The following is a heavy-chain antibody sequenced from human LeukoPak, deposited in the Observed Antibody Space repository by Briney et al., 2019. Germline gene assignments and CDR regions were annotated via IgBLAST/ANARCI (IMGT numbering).Heavy chain of an antibody. CDR3: ARAAGAAHFDY. V-gene: IGHV3-66*01. CDR2: IYSGGST. Sequence: PGGSLRLSCAASGFTVSSNYMSWVRQAPGKGLEWVSVIYSGGSTYYADSVKGRFTISRDNSKNTLYLQMNSLRAEDTAVYYCARAAGAAHFDYWGQGTLVTVSS. CDR1: GFTVSSNY. D-gene: IGHD3-10*01. J-gene: IGHJ4*02.